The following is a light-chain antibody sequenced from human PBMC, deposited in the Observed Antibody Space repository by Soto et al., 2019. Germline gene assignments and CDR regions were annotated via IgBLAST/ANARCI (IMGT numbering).Light chain of an antibody. CDR2: AAS. CDR1: HNTRGY. V-gene: IGKV1-39*01. J-gene: IGKJ1*01. CDR3: QQSYSTPWT. Sequence: DVQMTKLHFSLSASVKNRITITCRASHNTRGYLNWYQQKPGKAPKLLIYAASNLQSGIPSRFSGSGSETDFTLTISSLQPEDFAPYYCQQSYSTPWTFGQGTKVDIK.